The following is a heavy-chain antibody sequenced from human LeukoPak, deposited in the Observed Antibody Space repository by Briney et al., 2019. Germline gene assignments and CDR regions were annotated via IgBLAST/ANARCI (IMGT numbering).Heavy chain of an antibody. CDR2: IYPGDSDT. CDR1: ENSFISYW. D-gene: IGHD1-26*01. V-gene: IGHV5-51*01. Sequence: GESLKISCKGSENSFISYWIGWVRQMPGKGLEWMGIIYPGDSDTRYSPSFQGQVTISADMSINTAYLQWSSLKASDTAMYYCARLSGSRPAAFDIWGQGTMVTVSS. J-gene: IGHJ3*02. CDR3: ARLSGSRPAAFDI.